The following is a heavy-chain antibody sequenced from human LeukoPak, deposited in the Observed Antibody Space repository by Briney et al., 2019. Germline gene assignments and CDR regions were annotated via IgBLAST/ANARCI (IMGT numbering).Heavy chain of an antibody. CDR1: GFTFSSYS. D-gene: IGHD6-13*01. CDR2: ISSSSSYI. J-gene: IGHJ4*02. Sequence: VGSLRLSCAASGFTFSSYSMNWVRQAPGKGLEWVSSISSSSSYIYYADSVKGRFTISRDNAKNSLYLQMNSLRAEDTAVYYCARDRGQQLRTTFDYWGQGTLVTVSS. CDR3: ARDRGQQLRTTFDY. V-gene: IGHV3-21*01.